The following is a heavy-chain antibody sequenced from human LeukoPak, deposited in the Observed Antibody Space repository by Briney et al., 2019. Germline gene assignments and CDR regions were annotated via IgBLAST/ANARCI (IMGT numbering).Heavy chain of an antibody. Sequence: PGGSLRLSCAASGFTFRIHGMSWVRQAPGKGLEWVSGISGSGGSTYYADSVKGRFTISRDNAKNSLSLQMNSLRAEDTAVYYCARVGTAMVTIVAPYYMDVWGKGTTVTVSS. CDR3: ARVGTAMVTIVAPYYMDV. V-gene: IGHV3-23*01. CDR2: ISGSGGST. J-gene: IGHJ6*03. D-gene: IGHD5-18*01. CDR1: GFTFRIHG.